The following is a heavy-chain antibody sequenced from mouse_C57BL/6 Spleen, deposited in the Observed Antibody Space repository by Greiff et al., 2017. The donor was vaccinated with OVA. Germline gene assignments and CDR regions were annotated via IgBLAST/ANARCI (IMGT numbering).Heavy chain of an antibody. CDR3: ARENYYGSSWYFDV. Sequence: VQLKESGPGMVKPSQSLSLTCTVTGYSITSGYDWHWIRHFPGNKLEWMGYISYSDSTNSNPSLKSRISITHDTSKNHFFLKLNAVTTEDTATYYCARENYYGSSWYFDVWGTGTTVTVSS. CDR1: GYSITSGYD. J-gene: IGHJ1*03. V-gene: IGHV3-1*01. D-gene: IGHD1-1*01. CDR2: ISYSDST.